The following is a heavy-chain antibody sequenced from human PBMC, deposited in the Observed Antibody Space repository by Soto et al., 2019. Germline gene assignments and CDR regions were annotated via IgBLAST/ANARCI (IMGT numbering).Heavy chain of an antibody. CDR2: IIPIFGTG. V-gene: IGHV1-69*13. CDR1: GGTFSGYA. D-gene: IGHD3-3*01. Sequence: GASVKVSCKASGGTFSGYAINWVRQAPGQGLEWMGGIIPIFGTGNYAQKFQGRVTITADESATTAYMEMSSLRSEDTAIYYCARGEEGFGVVISRLDYWGQGTLVTVSS. CDR3: ARGEEGFGVVISRLDY. J-gene: IGHJ4*02.